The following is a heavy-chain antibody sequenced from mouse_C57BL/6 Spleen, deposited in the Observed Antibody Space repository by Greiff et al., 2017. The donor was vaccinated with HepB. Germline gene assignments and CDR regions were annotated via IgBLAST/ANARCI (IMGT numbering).Heavy chain of an antibody. V-gene: IGHV1-64*01. Sequence: QVQLQQPGAELVKPGASVKLSCKASGYTFTSYWMHWVKQRPGQGLEWIGMIHPNSGSTNYNEKFKSKATLTVDKSSSTAYMQLSSLTSEDSAVYYCARGTTVPWYFDVWGTGTTVTVSS. D-gene: IGHD1-1*01. CDR2: IHPNSGST. CDR3: ARGTTVPWYFDV. CDR1: GYTFTSYW. J-gene: IGHJ1*03.